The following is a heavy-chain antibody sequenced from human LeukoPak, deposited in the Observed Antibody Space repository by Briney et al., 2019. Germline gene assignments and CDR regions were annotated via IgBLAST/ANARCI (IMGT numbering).Heavy chain of an antibody. CDR2: ITGSGDST. CDR1: GITFSSYA. J-gene: IGHJ6*02. Sequence: GGPLRLSCAASGITFSSYAMSWVRQAPGKGLEWVSGITGSGDSTYYADSVKGRFTISRDNSKNTLYLQMNSLGAEDTAVYYCAKGRGFYDSSGYYYAYYYGMDVWGQGTTVTVSS. V-gene: IGHV3-23*01. CDR3: AKGRGFYDSSGYYYAYYYGMDV. D-gene: IGHD3-22*01.